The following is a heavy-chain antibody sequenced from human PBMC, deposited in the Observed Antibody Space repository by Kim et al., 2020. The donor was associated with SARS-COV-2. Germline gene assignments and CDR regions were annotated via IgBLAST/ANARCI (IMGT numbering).Heavy chain of an antibody. CDR2: IYYSGST. CDR1: GGSISSGGYY. J-gene: IGHJ4*02. CDR3: ARDQGLITIIVVDDGGFDY. V-gene: IGHV4-31*03. Sequence: SETLSLTCTVSGGSISSGGYYWSWIRQHPGKGLEWIGYIYYSGSTYYNPSLKSRVTISVDTSKNQFSLKLSSVTAADTAVYYCARDQGLITIIVVDDGGFDYWGQGTLVTVSS. D-gene: IGHD3-22*01.